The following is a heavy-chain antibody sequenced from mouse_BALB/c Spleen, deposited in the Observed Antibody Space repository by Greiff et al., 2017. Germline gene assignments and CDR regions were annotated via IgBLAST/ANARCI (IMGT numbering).Heavy chain of an antibody. J-gene: IGHJ4*01. CDR1: GYSITSGYY. D-gene: IGHD2-1*01. V-gene: IGHV3-6*02. CDR2: ISYDGSN. Sequence: VQLMESGPGLVKPSQSLSLTCSVTGYSITSGYYWYWLRQLPGNKLEWMGYISYDGSNNYNPSLKNRISITRDTSKNQFFLKLNSVTTEDTATYYCARANGNYSMDYWGQGTSVTVSA. CDR3: ARANGNYSMDY.